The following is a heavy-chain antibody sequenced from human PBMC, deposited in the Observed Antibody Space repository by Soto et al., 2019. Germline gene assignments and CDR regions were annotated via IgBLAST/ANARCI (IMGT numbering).Heavy chain of an antibody. V-gene: IGHV4-59*01. CDR1: GGSISSYY. CDR2: IYYSGST. D-gene: IGHD3-16*02. CDR3: ARVGTPGELSAYLPPALDY. J-gene: IGHJ4*02. Sequence: SETLSLTCTVSGGSISSYYWSWIRQPPGKGLEWIGYIYYSGSTNYNPSLKSRVTISVDTSKNQFSLKLSSVTAADTAVYYCARVGTPGELSAYLPPALDYWGQGTLVTVSS.